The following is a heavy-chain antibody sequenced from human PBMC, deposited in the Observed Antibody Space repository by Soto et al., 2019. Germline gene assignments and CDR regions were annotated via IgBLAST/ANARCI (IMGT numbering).Heavy chain of an antibody. CDR2: IFHSGST. Sequence: SETLSLTCTVSGVSINSGRYYWSWIRQPPGKGLEWIGCIFHSGSTNANPALKSRVTISVDTSKSQFSLKLSSVTAADTAVYYCAASGLYRGHHYYFAMDVWGQGTTVTVSS. CDR3: AASGLYRGHHYYFAMDV. J-gene: IGHJ6*02. CDR1: GVSINSGRYY. D-gene: IGHD3-10*01. V-gene: IGHV4-39*07.